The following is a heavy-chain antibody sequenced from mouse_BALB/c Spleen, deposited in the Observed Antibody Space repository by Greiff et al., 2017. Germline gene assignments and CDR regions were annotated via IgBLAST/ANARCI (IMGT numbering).Heavy chain of an antibody. CDR2: IWAGGST. V-gene: IGHV2-9*02. J-gene: IGHJ2*01. D-gene: IGHD2-4*01. Sequence: QVQLKQSGPGLVAPSQSLSITCTVSGFSLTSYGVHWVRQPPGKGLEWLGVIWAGGSTNYNSALMSRLSISKDNSKSQVFLKMNSLQTDDTAMYYCAREGQFYDYYFDYWGQGTTLTVSS. CDR3: AREGQFYDYYFDY. CDR1: GFSLTSYG.